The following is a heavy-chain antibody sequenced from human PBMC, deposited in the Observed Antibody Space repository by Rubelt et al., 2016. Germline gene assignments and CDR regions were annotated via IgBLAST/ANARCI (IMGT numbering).Heavy chain of an antibody. D-gene: IGHD3-9*01. CDR3: ASPPYDILTGYDYYYGMDV. J-gene: IGHJ6*02. CDR2: IIPIFGTA. Sequence: QVQLVQSGAEVQKPGSSVKVSCKASGGTFSSYAISWVRQAAGQGLEWMGGIIPIFGTANYAQKFQGRVTITADKSTSTAYMELSSLRSEDTAVYYCASPPYDILTGYDYYYGMDVWGQGTTVTVSS. V-gene: IGHV1-69*06. CDR1: GGTFSSYA.